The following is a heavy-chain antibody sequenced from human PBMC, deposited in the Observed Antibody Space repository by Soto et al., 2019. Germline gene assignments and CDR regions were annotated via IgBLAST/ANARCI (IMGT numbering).Heavy chain of an antibody. V-gene: IGHV4-59*01. CDR2: IYYIGSA. CDR3: ARDQIARPQFDY. J-gene: IGHJ4*02. Sequence: QVQLQESGPGPVKPSETLSLTCAVSGASISSYYWSWIRQPPGKGLEWIGYIYYIGSANYNPSLKSRVSISIDTSKNQFSLKLSSVTAADTAVYYCARDQIARPQFDYWGQGTLVTVSS. CDR1: GASISSYY. D-gene: IGHD2-21*01.